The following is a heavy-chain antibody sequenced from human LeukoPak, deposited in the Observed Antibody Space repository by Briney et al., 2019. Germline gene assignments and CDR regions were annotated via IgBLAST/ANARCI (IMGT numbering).Heavy chain of an antibody. CDR3: ARQSYYYMDV. D-gene: IGHD3-10*01. V-gene: IGHV5-51*01. CDR2: ILPGDSEI. Sequence: GESLKISCKGSGYSFTSYWIAWVRQMPGKGLDWMGMILPGDSEIRYSPSFQGQVTLSADKSISTAYLQLSSLKASDIAIYFCARQSYYYMDVWGNGTTVTVSS. J-gene: IGHJ6*04. CDR1: GYSFTSYW.